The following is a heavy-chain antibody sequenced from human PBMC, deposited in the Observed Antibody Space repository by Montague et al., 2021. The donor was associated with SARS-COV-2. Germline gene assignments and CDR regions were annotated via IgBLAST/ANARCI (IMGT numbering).Heavy chain of an antibody. D-gene: IGHD2-2*01. CDR3: ARIPVGSKSYFDF. CDR2: TYYRSKWYN. J-gene: IGHJ4*02. CDR1: GDSVSSNIAT. Sequence: CAISGDSVSSNIATWNWIRQSPSRGLEWLGRTYYRSKWYNDYAESVKSRITIDPDTSKHQFSLHLNSVTPEDTAVYYCARIPVGSKSYFDFWGQGTLVTVSS. V-gene: IGHV6-1*01.